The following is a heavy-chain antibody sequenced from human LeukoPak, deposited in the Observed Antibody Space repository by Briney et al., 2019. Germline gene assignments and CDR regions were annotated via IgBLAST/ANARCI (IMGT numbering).Heavy chain of an antibody. V-gene: IGHV3-23*01. D-gene: IGHD5-12*01. CDR3: AKGAYDYIEMGYFDY. J-gene: IGHJ4*02. CDR2: IIASSGST. Sequence: GGSLRLSCAASGFSISNSAMSWVRQAPGKELEWVSLIIASSGSTFYADSVKGRFTISRDNSKNTLFLQMNSLRAEDTAVYYCAKGAYDYIEMGYFDYWGQGTLVTVSS. CDR1: GFSISNSA.